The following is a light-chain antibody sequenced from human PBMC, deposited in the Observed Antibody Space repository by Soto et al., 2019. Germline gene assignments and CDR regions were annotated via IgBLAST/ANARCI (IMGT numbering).Light chain of an antibody. V-gene: IGLV1-36*01. CDR1: NSNIGNNA. J-gene: IGLJ2*01. CDR2: YDD. Sequence: QSVLTQPPSVSGAPRQRVTISCSGSNSNIGNNAVNWYQQLPGKAPKLLIYYDDLLPSGGSDRFSGSKSCTSASLAISGLQSEDEAVYYCAAWDDSLNGPVFGGGTKLSVL. CDR3: AAWDDSLNGPV.